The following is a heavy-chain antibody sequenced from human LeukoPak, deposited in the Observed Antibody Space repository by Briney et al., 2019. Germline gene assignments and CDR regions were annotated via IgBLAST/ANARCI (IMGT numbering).Heavy chain of an antibody. Sequence: SVKASCKASGGTFSSYAISWVRQAPAQGLEWTGGIIPIFGTANYAQKFQGRVTITTDESTSTAYMELSSLRSEDTAVYYCASEAMADAFDIWGQGTMVTVSS. CDR2: IIPIFGTA. J-gene: IGHJ3*02. CDR1: GGTFSSYA. D-gene: IGHD5-18*01. V-gene: IGHV1-69*05. CDR3: ASEAMADAFDI.